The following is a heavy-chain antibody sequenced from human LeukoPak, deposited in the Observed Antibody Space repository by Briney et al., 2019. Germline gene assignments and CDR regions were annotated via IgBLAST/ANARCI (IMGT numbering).Heavy chain of an antibody. J-gene: IGHJ3*01. D-gene: IGHD3-3*01. Sequence: PGGSLRLSCAASGFTFDEYTMHWVRQRPGKGLEWVSLVNWDGDTTEYADSVKGRFTISRGNSKKSLYLQMNSLRSEDTALYYCAKDRGTVFGVVVDASDFWGQGTMVTVSS. V-gene: IGHV3-43*01. CDR3: AKDRGTVFGVVVDASDF. CDR1: GFTFDEYT. CDR2: VNWDGDTT.